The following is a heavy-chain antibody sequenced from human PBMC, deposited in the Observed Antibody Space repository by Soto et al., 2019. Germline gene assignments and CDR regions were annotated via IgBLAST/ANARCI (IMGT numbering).Heavy chain of an antibody. J-gene: IGHJ6*02. Sequence: EVQLVESGGGLVKPGGSLRLSCAASGFTFSNAWMNWVRQAPGKGLEWVGRIKSKTDGGTTDYAAPVKGRFTISRDDSKNTLYLQMNSLKTEDTAVYYCTTGFPGYSSSSLGAYYYYGMDVWGQGTTVTVSS. CDR2: IKSKTDGGTT. D-gene: IGHD6-6*01. V-gene: IGHV3-15*07. CDR3: TTGFPGYSSSSLGAYYYYGMDV. CDR1: GFTFSNAW.